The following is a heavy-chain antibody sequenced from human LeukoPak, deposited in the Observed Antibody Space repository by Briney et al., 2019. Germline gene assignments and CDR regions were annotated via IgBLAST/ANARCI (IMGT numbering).Heavy chain of an antibody. D-gene: IGHD2-15*01. CDR3: ARDLVVAAVGADWFDP. CDR1: GGSFSGYY. Sequence: SETLSLTCAVYGGSFSGYYWSWIRQPPGKGLEWIGEINHSGSTNYNPSLKSRVTISVDKSKNQFSLKLSSVTAADTAVYYCARDLVVAAVGADWFDPWGQGTLVTVSS. J-gene: IGHJ5*02. CDR2: INHSGST. V-gene: IGHV4-34*01.